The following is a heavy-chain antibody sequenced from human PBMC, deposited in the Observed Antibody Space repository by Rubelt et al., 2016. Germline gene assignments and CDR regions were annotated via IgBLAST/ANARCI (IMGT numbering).Heavy chain of an antibody. J-gene: IGHJ4*02. V-gene: IGHV3-33*05. Sequence: VRQAPGKGLEWVAVISNDGSNKYYVDSVKGRFTISRDNAKKSLSLQMNSLRVEDTALYYCTRDLSGTMVHWGQGALVTVSS. D-gene: IGHD1-7*01. CDR2: ISNDGSNK. CDR3: TRDLSGTMVH.